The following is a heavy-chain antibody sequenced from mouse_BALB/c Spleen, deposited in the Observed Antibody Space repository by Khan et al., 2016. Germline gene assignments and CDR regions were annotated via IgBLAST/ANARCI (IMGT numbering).Heavy chain of an antibody. CDR3: ARWSYYCGSSDGWFAD. CDR1: GYTFTDYW. D-gene: IGHD1-1*01. Sequence: QVQLQQSGAEMAKPGASVKMSCKASGYTFTDYWMHWVKQRPGQGLEWIGYINPSTGYTEYNQKFKDKATLTADKSSSTAYMQLSSLTSEDSAVYYCARWSYYCGSSDGWFADWGQGTLVTVSA. V-gene: IGHV1-7*01. J-gene: IGHJ3*01. CDR2: INPSTGYT.